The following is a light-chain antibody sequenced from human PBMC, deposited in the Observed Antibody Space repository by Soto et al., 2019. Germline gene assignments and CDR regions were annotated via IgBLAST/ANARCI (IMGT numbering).Light chain of an antibody. Sequence: EIVLTQSPGTLSLSPGERATLSCRASQSVSSYLAWYQQKPGQAPRLLIYGASSRATGIPDRFSGSGSGTDFTLIISRLEPEDFAVFYCQHYGNSPLTFGQGTKVDI. J-gene: IGKJ1*01. CDR2: GAS. CDR3: QHYGNSPLT. CDR1: QSVSSY. V-gene: IGKV3-20*01.